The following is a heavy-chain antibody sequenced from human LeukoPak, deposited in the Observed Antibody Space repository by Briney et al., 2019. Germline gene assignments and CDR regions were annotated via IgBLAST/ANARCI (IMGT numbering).Heavy chain of an antibody. V-gene: IGHV3-30*18. CDR2: ISVDGSNE. CDR1: GFTFSSYG. CDR3: AKAVGYTNGLE. D-gene: IGHD5-18*01. J-gene: IGHJ4*02. Sequence: PGGSLRLSCAASGFTFSSYGMHWVRQAPGKGLEWVAVISVDGSNEYYADSVKGRFTISRDNSKNTLYLQMNSLRPEDTAVYYCAKAVGYTNGLEWGQGTLVTVSS.